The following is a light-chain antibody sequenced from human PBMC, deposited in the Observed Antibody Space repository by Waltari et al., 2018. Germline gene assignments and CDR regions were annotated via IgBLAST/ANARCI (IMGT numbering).Light chain of an antibody. V-gene: IGKV3-15*01. CDR2: GAS. CDR3: QQYNNWLRTWT. J-gene: IGKJ1*01. CDR1: QSVSSN. Sequence: EIVMTQSPATLSVSPGDRATPPCTPSQSVSSNLAWYQQKPGKAPRLLIYGASTRATGIPARFSGSGSGTEFTLTISSLQSEDFAVYYCQQYNNWLRTWTFGQGTKVEIK.